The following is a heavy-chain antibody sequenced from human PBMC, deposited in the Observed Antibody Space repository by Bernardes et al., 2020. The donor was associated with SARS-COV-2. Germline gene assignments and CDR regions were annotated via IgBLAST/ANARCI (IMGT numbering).Heavy chain of an antibody. CDR3: ARISSAWDYFDY. V-gene: IGHV1-18*04. Sequence: ASLKDSCKASGYTFTNYGIAWVRQAPGQGLEWMGWITVYNGVTDYAQRFQGRVTVTTDTSTSTAYLDLRSLTSDDTAVYYCARISSAWDYFDYWGQGTLVTVSS. CDR2: ITVYNGVT. D-gene: IGHD6-19*01. CDR1: GYTFTNYG. J-gene: IGHJ4*02.